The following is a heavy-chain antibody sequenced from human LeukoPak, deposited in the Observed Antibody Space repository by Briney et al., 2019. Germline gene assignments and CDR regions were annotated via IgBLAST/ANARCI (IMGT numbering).Heavy chain of an antibody. CDR3: ARVYGGTS. V-gene: IGHV3-30*03. D-gene: IGHD4-23*01. Sequence: PGGSLRLSCAASGFTFSSYGMHWVRQAPGKGLEWVAVISYDGSNKYYADSVKGRFTISRDNSKNTLYLQVNSLRAEDTAVYYCARVYGGTSWGQGTLVTVSS. CDR2: ISYDGSNK. J-gene: IGHJ5*02. CDR1: GFTFSSYG.